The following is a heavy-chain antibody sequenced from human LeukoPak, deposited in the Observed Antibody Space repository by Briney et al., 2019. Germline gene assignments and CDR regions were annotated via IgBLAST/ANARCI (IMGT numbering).Heavy chain of an antibody. V-gene: IGHV3-15*01. CDR1: GFTFSNAW. Sequence: GGSLRLPCAASGFTFSNAWMSWVRQAPGKGLEWVGRIKSKTDGGTTDYAAPVKGRFTISRDDSKNTLYLQMNSLKIEDTAVYYCATDRWTYYFDYWGQGTLVTVSS. CDR2: IKSKTDGGTT. CDR3: ATDRWTYYFDY. D-gene: IGHD3/OR15-3a*01. J-gene: IGHJ4*02.